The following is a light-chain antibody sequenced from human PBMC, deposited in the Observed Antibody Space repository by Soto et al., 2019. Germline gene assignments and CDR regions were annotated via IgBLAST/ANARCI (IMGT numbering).Light chain of an antibody. CDR3: SSYTSTNTLN. V-gene: IGLV2-14*01. CDR1: SSDVGGYNY. CDR2: DVI. J-gene: IGLJ1*01. Sequence: QSALTQPASVSGSPGQSIIISCTGTSSDVGGYNYVSWYQQHPGKATKLMIYDVINRPSGVSNRFSGSKSGNTASLTISGLQDEDEADYYCSSYTSTNTLNFGSGTKVTVL.